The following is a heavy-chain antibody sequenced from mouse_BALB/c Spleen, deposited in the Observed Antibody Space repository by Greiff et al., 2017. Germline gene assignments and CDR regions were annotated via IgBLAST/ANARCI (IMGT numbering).Heavy chain of an antibody. CDR3: AREGYGSSYGFAY. D-gene: IGHD1-1*01. CDR1: GFSLTSYG. V-gene: IGHV2-9*02. CDR2: IWAGGST. J-gene: IGHJ3*01. Sequence: QVQLKESGPGLVAPSQSLSITCTVSGFSLTSYGVHWVRQPPGKGLEWLGVIWAGGSTNYNSALMSRLSISKDNSKSQVFLKMNSLQTDDTAMYYCAREGYGSSYGFAYWGQGTLVTVSA.